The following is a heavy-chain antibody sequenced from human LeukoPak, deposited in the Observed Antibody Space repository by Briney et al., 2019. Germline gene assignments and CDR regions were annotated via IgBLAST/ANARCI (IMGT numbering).Heavy chain of an antibody. J-gene: IGHJ6*02. CDR1: GDSISSTNYY. CDR3: ARVYGVYYYYYGMDV. V-gene: IGHV4-30-4*01. Sequence: SETLSLTCTVSGDSISSTNYYWSWIRQPPGKGLEWLAYIYFSGNTYYNPSLKSRLNISLDTSKNQFSLKLSSVTAADTAVYYCARVYGVYYYYYGMDVWGQGTTVTVSS. CDR2: IYFSGNT. D-gene: IGHD2-8*01.